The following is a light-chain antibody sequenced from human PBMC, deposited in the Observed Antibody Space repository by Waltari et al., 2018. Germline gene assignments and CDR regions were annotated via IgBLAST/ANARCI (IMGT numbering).Light chain of an antibody. J-gene: IGKJ5*01. CDR3: HQYNSWPPIT. Sequence: EIVLTQSPATLSVSPGERATLSCRASQSVSSNLAWYQQKPGQPPRLLISGASSRAAGIPARFSGSGSATEFTLTISSLQSEDFAVYYCHQYNSWPPITFGQGTRLEIK. V-gene: IGKV3-15*01. CDR1: QSVSSN. CDR2: GAS.